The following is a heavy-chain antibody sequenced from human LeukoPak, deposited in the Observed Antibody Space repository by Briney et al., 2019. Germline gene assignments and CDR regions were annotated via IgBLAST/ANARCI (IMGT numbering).Heavy chain of an antibody. CDR1: GFTVSSNY. D-gene: IGHD3-22*01. V-gene: IGHV3-66*01. CDR2: IYGGGST. J-gene: IGHJ4*02. Sequence: GGSLRLSCAASGFTVSSNYMSWVRQAPGKGLEWVSIIYGGGSTYYADSVKGRFTISRDTSKNTLYLQMNSLRAEDTAVYYCASKDPYDSRAYLLDYWGQGTLVTVSS. CDR3: ASKDPYDSRAYLLDY.